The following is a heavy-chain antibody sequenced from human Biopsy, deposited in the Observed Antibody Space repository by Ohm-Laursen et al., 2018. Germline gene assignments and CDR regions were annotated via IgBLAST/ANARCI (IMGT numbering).Heavy chain of an antibody. Sequence: GTLSLTCTVSGDSISSYYWSWIRQPPGKGLQWIGYVYYTGSTDYNPSLQSRVTISVDTSKNHFSLRLRSVTPADTDIYYCARDRGYYSDRTVPGYFDLWGRGTLVTVSS. CDR2: VYYTGST. CDR1: GDSISSYY. CDR3: ARDRGYYSDRTVPGYFDL. J-gene: IGHJ2*01. D-gene: IGHD3-22*01. V-gene: IGHV4-59*01.